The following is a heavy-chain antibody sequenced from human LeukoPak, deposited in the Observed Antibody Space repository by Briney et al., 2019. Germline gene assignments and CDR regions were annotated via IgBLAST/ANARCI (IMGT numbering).Heavy chain of an antibody. CDR1: GFTFSSYA. CDR3: AKGGPYCSGGSCSFDY. V-gene: IGHV3-23*01. CDR2: ISGSGGST. D-gene: IGHD2-15*01. Sequence: GGSLRLSCAASGFTFSSYAMSWVRQAPGKGLEWVSAISGSGGSTYYADSVKGRFTISRDNSKNTLYLQMNSLSAEDTAVYYCAKGGPYCSGGSCSFDYWGQGTLATVSS. J-gene: IGHJ4*02.